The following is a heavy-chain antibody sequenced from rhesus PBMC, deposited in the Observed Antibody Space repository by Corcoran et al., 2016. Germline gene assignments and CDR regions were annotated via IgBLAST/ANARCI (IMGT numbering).Heavy chain of an antibody. J-gene: IGHJ4*01. CDR3: ARVPLLQYLDWLLSYFDY. V-gene: IGHV1S2*01. D-gene: IGHD3-3*01. Sequence: QVQLVQSGAEVKKPGSSVKVSCKASGYTFTDSSMHWVRQAPRQGLEWIGWINPYNGNTKYAQKFQGRVTMTRDKSTSTAYMELSSLRSEDTAVYYCARVPLLQYLDWLLSYFDYWGQGVLVTVSS. CDR2: INPYNGNT. CDR1: GYTFTDSS.